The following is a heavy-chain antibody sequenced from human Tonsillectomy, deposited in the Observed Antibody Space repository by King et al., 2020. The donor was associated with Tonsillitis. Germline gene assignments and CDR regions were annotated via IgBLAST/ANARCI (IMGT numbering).Heavy chain of an antibody. D-gene: IGHD4-17*01. V-gene: IGHV1-2*02. CDR3: ATSGDYGDHHY. J-gene: IGHJ4*02. Sequence: QLVQSGAEVKKPGASVKVSCKTSGFTFTGYYMHWVRQAPGQGLEWMGWINPNSGGKNYAQKFQGRVTMTRDTSISTVYMELSRLRSDDTAIYYCATSGDYGDHHYWGQGTLVTVSS. CDR2: INPNSGGK. CDR1: GFTFTGYY.